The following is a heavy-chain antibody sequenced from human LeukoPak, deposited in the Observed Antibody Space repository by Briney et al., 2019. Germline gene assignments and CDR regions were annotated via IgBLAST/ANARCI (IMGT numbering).Heavy chain of an antibody. Sequence: ASVKVSCKASGYTFTSYGISWVRQAPGQGLEWMGWISAYNGNTNYAQKLQGRVTMTTDTATTTAYMELRSLRYDDTAAYYCARGDYYGSGSSGPWVDSWGQGTLVTVSS. V-gene: IGHV1-18*01. D-gene: IGHD3-10*01. CDR1: GYTFTSYG. J-gene: IGHJ4*02. CDR2: ISAYNGNT. CDR3: ARGDYYGSGSSGPWVDS.